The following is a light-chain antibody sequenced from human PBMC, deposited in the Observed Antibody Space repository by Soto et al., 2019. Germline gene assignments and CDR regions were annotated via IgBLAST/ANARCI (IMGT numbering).Light chain of an antibody. Sequence: ETVLTQSPGTLSLSPGERATLSCRASQSVSSRYLAWYQQKPGQAPRLLIYGASTRATGIPARFSGSGSGTEFTLTISSLQSEDFAVYYCQQYDNWPPYTFGQGTKVEIK. CDR2: GAS. V-gene: IGKV3-15*01. CDR3: QQYDNWPPYT. J-gene: IGKJ2*01. CDR1: QSVSSRY.